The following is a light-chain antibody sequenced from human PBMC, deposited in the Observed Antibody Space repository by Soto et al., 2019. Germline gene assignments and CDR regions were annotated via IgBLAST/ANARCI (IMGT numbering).Light chain of an antibody. J-gene: IGKJ4*01. CDR2: AAS. Sequence: DIQMTQSPSSLSASVGDRVTITCRASQGISNYLAWYQQIPGKVPKLLISAASTLQSGVPSRFSGSGSETDFTLTISSLQPEDVATYYCQKYTNVPAFGGGTKVELK. CDR1: QGISNY. CDR3: QKYTNVPA. V-gene: IGKV1-27*01.